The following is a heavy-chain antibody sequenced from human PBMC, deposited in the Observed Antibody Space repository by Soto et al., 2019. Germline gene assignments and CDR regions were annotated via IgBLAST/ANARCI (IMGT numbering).Heavy chain of an antibody. D-gene: IGHD3-22*01. CDR1: GFTFSSYG. CDR3: AKDRLSTYYYDSSGYYYGIFDY. CDR2: ISYDGSNK. Sequence: GGSLRLSCAASGFTFSSYGMHWVRQAPGKGLEWVAVISYDGSNKYYADSVKGRFTISRDNSKNTLYLQMNSLRAEDTAVYYCAKDRLSTYYYDSSGYYYGIFDYWGQGTLVTVSS. J-gene: IGHJ4*02. V-gene: IGHV3-30*18.